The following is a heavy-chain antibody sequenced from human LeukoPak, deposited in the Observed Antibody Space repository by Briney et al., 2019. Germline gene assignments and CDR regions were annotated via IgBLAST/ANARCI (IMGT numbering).Heavy chain of an antibody. Sequence: SETLSLTYTVSGGSISISRHYWAWIRQPPGKGLDWIGTIHYTGTTYYNPSLRSRVSISVDRSTNQFSLRVSPVTAADTAVYYCAKEPSWNYYYYYSMDVWGKGTTVTVSS. CDR3: AKEPSWNYYYYYSMDV. CDR2: IHYTGTT. V-gene: IGHV4-39*07. D-gene: IGHD1-1*01. J-gene: IGHJ6*03. CDR1: GGSISISRHY.